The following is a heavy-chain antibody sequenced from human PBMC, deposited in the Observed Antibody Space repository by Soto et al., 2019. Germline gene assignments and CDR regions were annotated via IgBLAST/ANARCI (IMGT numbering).Heavy chain of an antibody. CDR3: ARDQRFYGMDV. CDR2: MIPIFGTA. V-gene: IGHV1-69*13. Sequence: GASVKVSCKASGGTFCSYAISWVGQSHGQGLQWMGGMIPIFGTANYAQKFQGRVTITADESTSTAYMDLSSLRSEDTAVYYCARDQRFYGMDVWGRGTTVTVSS. J-gene: IGHJ6*02. D-gene: IGHD3-3*01. CDR1: GGTFCSYA.